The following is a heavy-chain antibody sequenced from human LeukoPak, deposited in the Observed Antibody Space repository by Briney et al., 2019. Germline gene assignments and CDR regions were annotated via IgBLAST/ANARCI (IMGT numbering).Heavy chain of an antibody. CDR2: IYTSGST. D-gene: IGHD2/OR15-2a*01. CDR1: GGSLSSYY. J-gene: IGHJ4*02. V-gene: IGHV4-4*07. Sequence: SETLSLTCTVSGGSLSSYYWSWLRQPAGKGLEWIGRIYTSGSTNYNPSLKSRVTISVDTSKNQFSLKLSSVTAADTAVYYCARDLLTRAFDYWGQGTLVTVSS. CDR3: ARDLLTRAFDY.